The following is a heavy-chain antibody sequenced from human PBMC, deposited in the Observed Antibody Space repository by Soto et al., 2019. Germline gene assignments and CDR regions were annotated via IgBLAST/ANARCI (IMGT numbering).Heavy chain of an antibody. D-gene: IGHD3-3*01. V-gene: IGHV3-30*18. CDR2: ISYDGSNK. J-gene: IGHJ4*02. CDR1: GFTLSSYG. CDR3: AKDAGRLRFLEWLWDY. Sequence: GGSLRLSCAASGFTLSSYGMHWVRQAPGNGLEWMAVISYDGSNKYYADSVKGRFTISRDNSKNTLYLQMNSLRAEDTAVYYCAKDAGRLRFLEWLWDYWGQGTLVTVSS.